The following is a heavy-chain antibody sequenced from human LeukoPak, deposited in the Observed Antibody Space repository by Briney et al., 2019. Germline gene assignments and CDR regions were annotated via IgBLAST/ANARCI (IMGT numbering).Heavy chain of an antibody. CDR1: GFGFSSYA. J-gene: IGHJ4*02. V-gene: IGHV3-23*01. D-gene: IGHD3-22*01. Sequence: GGSLRLSCAASGFGFSSYAMNWVRQAPGKGLEWVSGISGNGFSTYYADSVKGRFTISRDNSKNTLYLQMNSLRAEDTAVYYCAKAGEAYYDSSPVGYWGQGTLVTVSS. CDR3: AKAGEAYYDSSPVGY. CDR2: ISGNGFST.